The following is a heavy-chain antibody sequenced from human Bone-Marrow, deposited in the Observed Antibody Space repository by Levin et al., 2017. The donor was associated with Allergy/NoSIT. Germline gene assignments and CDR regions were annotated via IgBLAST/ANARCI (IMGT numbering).Heavy chain of an antibody. CDR1: GGSISSGGYS. V-gene: IGHV4-30-2*01. CDR3: ARGVGTTVTLLDY. CDR2: IYHSGST. D-gene: IGHD4-17*01. J-gene: IGHJ4*02. Sequence: SETLSLTCAVSGGSISSGGYSWSWIRQPPGKGLEWIGYIYHSGSTYYNPSLKSRVTISVDRSKNQFSLKLSSVTAADTAVYYCARGVGTTVTLLDYWGQGTLVTVSS.